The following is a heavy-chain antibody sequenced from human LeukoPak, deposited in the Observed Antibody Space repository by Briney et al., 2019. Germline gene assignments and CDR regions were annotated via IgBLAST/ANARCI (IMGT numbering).Heavy chain of an antibody. D-gene: IGHD1-26*01. Sequence: GGSLRLSCAASGFTFSSYGMHWVRQAPGKGLEWVSSISSSSSYIYYADSVKGRFTISRDNAKNSLYLQMNSLRAEDTAVYYCARDFSAWELQSRGGVASYWGQGTLVTVSS. J-gene: IGHJ4*02. V-gene: IGHV3-21*01. CDR1: GFTFSSYG. CDR3: ARDFSAWELQSRGGVASY. CDR2: ISSSSSYI.